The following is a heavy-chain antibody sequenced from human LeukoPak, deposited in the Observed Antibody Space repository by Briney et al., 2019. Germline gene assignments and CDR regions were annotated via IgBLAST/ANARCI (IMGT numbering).Heavy chain of an antibody. Sequence: PGGSLRLSCAASGFTFTNAWMSWVRQVPGKGLEWVGRIKGKVHGGAADYAAPVKGRFFMSRDDSTNTLYLHMNSLKTEDTAVYYCATRPSDFRDFCAGYFDDWGQGTLVTVSS. CDR3: ATRPSDFRDFCAGYFDD. D-gene: IGHD3-3*01. V-gene: IGHV3-15*01. CDR1: GFTFTNAW. J-gene: IGHJ4*02. CDR2: IKGKVHGGAA.